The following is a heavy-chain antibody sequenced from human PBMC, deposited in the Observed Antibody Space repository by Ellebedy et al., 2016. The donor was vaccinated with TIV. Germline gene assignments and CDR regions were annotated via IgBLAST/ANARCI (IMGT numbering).Heavy chain of an antibody. J-gene: IGHJ4*02. D-gene: IGHD6-19*01. V-gene: IGHV3-30*04. CDR1: GFVFSSYT. Sequence: PGGSLRLSCAASGFVFSSYTMWWVRQTPGEGLEWVAVTSFDGKNKHYADPVKGRFTISRDNSQNTLYLHMHSLRDEDTAVYYCARDPYSSGWSAIGYFDLWGQGALVTVSS. CDR3: ARDPYSSGWSAIGYFDL. CDR2: TSFDGKNK.